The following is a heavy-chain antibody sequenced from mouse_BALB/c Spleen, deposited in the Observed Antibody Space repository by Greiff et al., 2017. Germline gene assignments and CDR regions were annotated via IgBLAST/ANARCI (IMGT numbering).Heavy chain of an antibody. J-gene: IGHJ3*01. D-gene: IGHD2-1*01. Sequence: EVKLMESGGGLVKPGGSLKLSCAASGFTFSSYAMSWVRQTPEKRLEWVATISSGGSYTYYPDSVKGRFTISRDNAKNTLYLQMSSLRSEDTAMYYCADYGNYEFAYWGQGTLVTVSA. V-gene: IGHV5-9-3*01. CDR1: GFTFSSYA. CDR3: ADYGNYEFAY. CDR2: ISSGGSYT.